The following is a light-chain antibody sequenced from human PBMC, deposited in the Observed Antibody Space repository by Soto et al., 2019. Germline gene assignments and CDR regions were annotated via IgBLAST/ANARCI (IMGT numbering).Light chain of an antibody. CDR2: STN. Sequence: QTVVTQEPSCSVSPGGTVTLTCGLSAGSVSTNYYPSWYQQTPGQAPRTLIYSTNTRSSGVPDRFSGSILGNKAALTITGAQADDESDYYCVLYMGSGIWVFGGGTKVTVL. CDR1: AGSVSTNYY. CDR3: VLYMGSGIWV. J-gene: IGLJ3*02. V-gene: IGLV8-61*01.